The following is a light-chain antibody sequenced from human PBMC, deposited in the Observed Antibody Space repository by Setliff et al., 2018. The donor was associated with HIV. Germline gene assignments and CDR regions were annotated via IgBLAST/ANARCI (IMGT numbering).Light chain of an antibody. CDR1: WSDLGGYNY. Sequence: QSVLTQPASVSGSPGQSITISCTGTWSDLGGYNYVSWYQQHPGKAPKLMIYEVSNRPSGVSNRFSGSKSGNTASLTISGLQAEDEADYFCSSYTSSSTRVFGTGTKGTV. V-gene: IGLV2-14*01. J-gene: IGLJ1*01. CDR2: EVS. CDR3: SSYTSSSTRV.